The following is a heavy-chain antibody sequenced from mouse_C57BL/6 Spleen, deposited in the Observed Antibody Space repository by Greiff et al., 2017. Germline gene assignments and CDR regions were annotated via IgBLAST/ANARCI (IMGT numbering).Heavy chain of an antibody. CDR2: IDPSDSET. CDR3: ARSETSYYSMVDY. Sequence: VQLQQPGAELVRPGSSVKLSCKASGYTFTSYWMHWVKQRPIQGLEWIGNIDPSDSETHYNQKFKDKATLTVDKSSSTAYMQLSSLTSEDSAVYYCARSETSYYSMVDYWGQGTSVTVSS. D-gene: IGHD2-5*01. J-gene: IGHJ4*01. CDR1: GYTFTSYW. V-gene: IGHV1-52*01.